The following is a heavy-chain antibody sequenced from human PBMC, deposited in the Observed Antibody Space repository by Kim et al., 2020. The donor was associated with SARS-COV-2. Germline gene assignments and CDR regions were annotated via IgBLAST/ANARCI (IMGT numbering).Heavy chain of an antibody. V-gene: IGHV4-34*01. J-gene: IGHJ6*03. CDR2: INHSGST. Sequence: SETLSLTCAVYGGSFSGYYWSWIRQPPGKGLEWIGEINHSGSTNYNPSLKRRGTILVHKSKNKLSLKLSSVTAADTAVYYCEKGGFSRTRPKHYYYMDVWGKGTTVTVSS. CDR3: EKGGFSRTRPKHYYYMDV. CDR1: GGSFSGYY. D-gene: IGHD2-15*01.